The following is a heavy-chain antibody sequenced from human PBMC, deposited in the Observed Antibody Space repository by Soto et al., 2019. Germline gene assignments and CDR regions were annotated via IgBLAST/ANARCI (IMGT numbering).Heavy chain of an antibody. CDR1: GGSISSYY. Sequence: SETLSLTCTVSGGSISSYYWSWIRQPPGKGLEWIGYIYYSGSTNYNPSLKSRVTISVDTSKNQFSLKLSSVTAADTAVYYCARAHNWNYGREHWFDPWGQGTLVTVSS. CDR3: ARAHNWNYGREHWFDP. J-gene: IGHJ5*02. D-gene: IGHD1-7*01. V-gene: IGHV4-59*01. CDR2: IYYSGST.